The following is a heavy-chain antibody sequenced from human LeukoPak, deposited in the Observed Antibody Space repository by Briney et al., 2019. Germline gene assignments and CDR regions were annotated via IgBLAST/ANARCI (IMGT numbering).Heavy chain of an antibody. J-gene: IGHJ3*02. V-gene: IGHV1-2*02. CDR1: GYTFTGYY. D-gene: IGHD6-13*01. Sequence: ASVKVSCKASGYTFTGYYMHWVRQAPGQGLGWMGWINPNSGGTNYAQKFQGRVTMTRDTSISTAYMELSRLRSDDTAVYYRARAAPGIAAASGAFDIWGQGTMVTVSS. CDR2: INPNSGGT. CDR3: ARAAPGIAAASGAFDI.